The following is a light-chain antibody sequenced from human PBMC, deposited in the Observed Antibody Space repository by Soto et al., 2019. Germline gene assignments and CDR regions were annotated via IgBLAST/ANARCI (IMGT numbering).Light chain of an antibody. CDR3: QQYDSSSTT. CDR2: GAF. J-gene: IGKJ1*01. Sequence: EMVMTQSPVTLSVSPGESATLSCRASQSVISNLAWYQQKPGQAPRLLIYGAFNRATGIPARFSGSGSGTDFTLTISSLEPEDFAVYYCQQYDSSSTTFGQGTKVDIK. CDR1: QSVISN. V-gene: IGKV3D-15*01.